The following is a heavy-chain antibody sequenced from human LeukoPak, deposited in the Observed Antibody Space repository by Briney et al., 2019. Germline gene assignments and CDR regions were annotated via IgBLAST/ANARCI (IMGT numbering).Heavy chain of an antibody. CDR2: IFGSGDTT. Sequence: PGGSLRLSCAASGFTISSYGMNWVRQAPRKGLEWVSVIFGSGDTTNYADSVKGRFTISRDRSKNTLYLEMHSLRADDTAVYCCAKDQKPDSGYDIDYWGQGTLVIVSS. CDR3: AKDQKPDSGYDIDY. J-gene: IGHJ4*02. V-gene: IGHV3-23*01. D-gene: IGHD5-12*01. CDR1: GFTISSYG.